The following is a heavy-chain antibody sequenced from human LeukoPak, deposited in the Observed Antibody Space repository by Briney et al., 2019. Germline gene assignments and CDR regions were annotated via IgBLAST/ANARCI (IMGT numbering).Heavy chain of an antibody. CDR2: INPSGGST. D-gene: IGHD2-15*01. CDR3: ARDDRQGIVVVVAATRGGIDY. V-gene: IGHV1-46*01. Sequence: GASAKVSCKASGYTFTSYYMHWVRQAPGQGLEWMGIINPSGGSTSYAQKFQGRVTMTRDTSTSTVYMELSSLRSEDTAVYYCARDDRQGIVVVVAATRGGIDYWGQGTLVTVSS. J-gene: IGHJ4*02. CDR1: GYTFTSYY.